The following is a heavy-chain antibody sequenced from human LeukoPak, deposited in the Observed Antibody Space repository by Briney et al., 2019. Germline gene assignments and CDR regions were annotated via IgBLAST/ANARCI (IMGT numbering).Heavy chain of an antibody. CDR2: IIPIFGTA. J-gene: IGHJ4*02. Sequence: GASVKVSCKASGGTFSSYAVSWVRQAPEQGLEWMGGIIPIFGTANYAQKFQGRVTITTDESTSTAYMELSSLRSEDTAVYYCARVSGDGAEVVYWGQGTLVTVSS. D-gene: IGHD5-24*01. V-gene: IGHV1-69*05. CDR1: GGTFSSYA. CDR3: ARVSGDGAEVVY.